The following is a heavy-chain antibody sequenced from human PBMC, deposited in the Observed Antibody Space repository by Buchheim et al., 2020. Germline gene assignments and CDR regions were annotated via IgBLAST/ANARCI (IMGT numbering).Heavy chain of an antibody. CDR1: GFTFSTNS. CDR2: ISSDGRDQ. V-gene: IGHV3-30*18. D-gene: IGHD6-19*01. Sequence: VQLVESGGGLVQPGRSLRLSCAASGFTFSTNSMHWVRQAPGKGLEWVAAISSDGRDQHYADSVKGRFTISRDISKNTLSLQMKSLRAEETAMYYCAKGRWDSSGWYFDYWGQGTL. J-gene: IGHJ4*02. CDR3: AKGRWDSSGWYFDY.